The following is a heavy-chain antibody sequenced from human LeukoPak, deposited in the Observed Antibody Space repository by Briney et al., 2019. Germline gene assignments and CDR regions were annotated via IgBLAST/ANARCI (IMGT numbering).Heavy chain of an antibody. J-gene: IGHJ4*02. CDR2: ISGSGGST. Sequence: GGSLRLSCAASGFTFSSYAMSWVRQAPGKGLEWVSAISGSGGSTYYADSVKGRFTISRDNSKNTLYLQMNSLRAEDTAVYYCAKDLHSITMIVVVNKGDVDAYWGQGTLVTVSS. CDR1: GFTFSSYA. D-gene: IGHD3-22*01. V-gene: IGHV3-23*01. CDR3: AKDLHSITMIVVVNKGDVDAY.